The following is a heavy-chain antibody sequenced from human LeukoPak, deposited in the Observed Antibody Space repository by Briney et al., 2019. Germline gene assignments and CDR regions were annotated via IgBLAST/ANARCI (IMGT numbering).Heavy chain of an antibody. Sequence: GGSLRLSCAASGFTVSSNYMSWVRQAPGKGLEWVSVIYSGGSTYYADSVKGRFTISRDNSKNTLYLQMNSLRAEDTAVYYCARAHSSGYHDAFDIWGQGTMVTVSS. CDR3: ARAHSSGYHDAFDI. CDR2: IYSGGST. D-gene: IGHD3-22*01. J-gene: IGHJ3*02. CDR1: GFTVSSNY. V-gene: IGHV3-53*01.